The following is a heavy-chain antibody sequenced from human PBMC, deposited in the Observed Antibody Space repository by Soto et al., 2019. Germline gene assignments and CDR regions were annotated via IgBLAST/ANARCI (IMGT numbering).Heavy chain of an antibody. Sequence: GASVKVSCKASGGTFSSYAISWVRQAPGQGLEWMGGIIPIFGTANYAQKFQGRVTITADESTSTAYMELSSLRSEDTAVYYCARDSITMVRGALLNWFDPWGQGTLVTVSS. CDR2: IIPIFGTA. V-gene: IGHV1-69*13. CDR1: GGTFSSYA. D-gene: IGHD3-10*01. J-gene: IGHJ5*02. CDR3: ARDSITMVRGALLNWFDP.